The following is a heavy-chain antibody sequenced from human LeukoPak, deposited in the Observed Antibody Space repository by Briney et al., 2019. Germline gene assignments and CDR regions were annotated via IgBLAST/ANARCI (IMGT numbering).Heavy chain of an antibody. CDR2: ISSSSSYI. CDR1: GFTFSSYS. Sequence: GGSLRLSCAASGFTFSSYSMNWVRQAPGKGLEWVSSISSSSSYIYYADSVKGRFTISRDNAKNSLYLELNSLRAEDTGVYFCERDRGWQQFDYWGQGTLVTVSS. D-gene: IGHD5-24*01. J-gene: IGHJ4*01. V-gene: IGHV3-21*01. CDR3: ERDRGWQQFDY.